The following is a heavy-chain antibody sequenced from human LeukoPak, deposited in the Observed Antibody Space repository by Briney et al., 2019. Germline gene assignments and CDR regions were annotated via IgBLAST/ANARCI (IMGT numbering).Heavy chain of an antibody. J-gene: IGHJ4*02. CDR3: AARPGNIPIYFDY. D-gene: IGHD1/OR15-1a*01. CDR1: GFSFSRYA. CDR2: ISYDGSNK. V-gene: IGHV3-30*04. Sequence: PGGSLRLSCAASGFSFSRYAMNWVRQAPGKGLDWVALISYDGSNKYYADSVKGRFTISRDNSKNTLYLQMNSLRAEDTAVYHCAARPGNIPIYFDYWGQGTLVTVSS.